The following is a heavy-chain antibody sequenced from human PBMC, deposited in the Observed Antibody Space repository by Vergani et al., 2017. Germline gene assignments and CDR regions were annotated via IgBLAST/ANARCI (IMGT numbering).Heavy chain of an antibody. D-gene: IGHD6-19*01. CDR2: IYYSGST. J-gene: IGHJ4*02. CDR3: ASLAVAGPFDY. Sequence: QVQLQESGPGLVKPSETLSLTCTVSGGSISSYYWSWIRQPPGKGLEWIGYIYYSGSTNYNPSLKSRGTISVDTSKNQFSLKLSSVTAADTAVYYCASLAVAGPFDYWGQGTLVTVSS. V-gene: IGHV4-59*01. CDR1: GGSISSYY.